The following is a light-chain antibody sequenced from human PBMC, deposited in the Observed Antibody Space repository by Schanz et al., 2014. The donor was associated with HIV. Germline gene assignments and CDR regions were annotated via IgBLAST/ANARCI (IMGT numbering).Light chain of an antibody. Sequence: QSVLTQPPSASGSPGQSVTISCTGTSSDIGGYKNFSWYPQHPGKAPKLKIYEVSERPSGVPDRLSGSKSGNTASLTISGLQAEDEAAYYCSSYTSSSTYVFGTGTKLTVL. CDR1: SSDIGGYKN. CDR3: SSYTSSSTYV. J-gene: IGLJ1*01. CDR2: EVS. V-gene: IGLV2-8*01.